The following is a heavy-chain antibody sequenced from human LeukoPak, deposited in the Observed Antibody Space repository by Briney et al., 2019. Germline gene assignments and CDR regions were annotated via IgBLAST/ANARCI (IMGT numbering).Heavy chain of an antibody. V-gene: IGHV3-23*01. CDR1: GFTFSSYA. D-gene: IGHD6-13*01. CDR3: AKGGIAAPFDY. CDR2: INGGGGRT. J-gene: IGHJ4*02. Sequence: GGSLRLSCAASGFTFSSYAMGWVHQAPGKGLEWVSAINGGGGRTYYADSVKGRFTISRDNSKNTLYLQMNSLRAEDTAVYYCAKGGIAAPFDYWGQGTLVTVSS.